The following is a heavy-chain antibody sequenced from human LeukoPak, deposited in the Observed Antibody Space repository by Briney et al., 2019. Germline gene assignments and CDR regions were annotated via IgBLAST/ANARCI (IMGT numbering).Heavy chain of an antibody. D-gene: IGHD4-17*01. CDR2: IKQDGSEK. V-gene: IGHV3-7*01. J-gene: IGHJ4*02. CDR1: GFTCSTYW. CDR3: ARELATVTSVFDY. Sequence: PGRSLRLSCAASGFTCSTYWMSWVHQAPGKRLEWVANIKQDGSEKYYVDSVKGRFTISRDNAKNSLYLQMNSLRAEDTAVYYCARELATVTSVFDYWGQGTLVTVSS.